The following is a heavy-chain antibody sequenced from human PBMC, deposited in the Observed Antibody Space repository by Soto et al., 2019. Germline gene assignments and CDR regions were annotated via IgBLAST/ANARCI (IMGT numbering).Heavy chain of an antibody. V-gene: IGHV1-69*01. CDR3: ARSQGSSTSLEIYYYYYYGMDV. Sequence: QVQLVQSGAEVKKPGSSVKVSCKASGGTFSSYAISWVRQAPGQGLEWMGGIIPIPGTANYAQKFQGRVTSTADESTSTASMELSSLRSEDTAVYYCARSQGSSTSLEIYYYYYYGMDVWGHGTTVTVSS. CDR1: GGTFSSYA. CDR2: IIPIPGTA. J-gene: IGHJ6*02. D-gene: IGHD2-2*01.